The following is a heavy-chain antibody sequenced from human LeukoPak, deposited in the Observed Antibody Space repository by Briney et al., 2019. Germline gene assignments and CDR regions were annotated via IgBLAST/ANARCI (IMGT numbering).Heavy chain of an antibody. Sequence: PSETLSLTCTVSGGSISSYYWSWIRQPPGKGLEWIGYISYSGSTNYHPSLKSRLTMSVDTSKNQFSVKLSSVTAADTAVYYCARQTSGGRFDYWGQGILVTVSS. CDR2: ISYSGST. D-gene: IGHD6-19*01. CDR1: GGSISSYY. CDR3: ARQTSGGRFDY. J-gene: IGHJ4*02. V-gene: IGHV4-59*08.